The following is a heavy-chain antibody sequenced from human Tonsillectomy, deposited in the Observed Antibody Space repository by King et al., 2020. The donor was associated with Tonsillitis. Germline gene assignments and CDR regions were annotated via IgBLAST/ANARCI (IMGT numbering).Heavy chain of an antibody. V-gene: IGHV4-38-2*01. Sequence: QLQESGPGLVKSSETLSLTCAVSGYAIRNGYYWGWIRQPPGKGTEWSGSIFHSGTTIYSPSLRRRVSMSVDTSKNQFSLNLSSVTAAGTAVYYCSRLDYYHDSSCNYLVYWGQGILVAVSS. J-gene: IGHJ4*02. CDR1: GYAIRNGYY. CDR2: IFHSGTT. D-gene: IGHD3-22*01. CDR3: SRLDYYHDSSCNYLVY.